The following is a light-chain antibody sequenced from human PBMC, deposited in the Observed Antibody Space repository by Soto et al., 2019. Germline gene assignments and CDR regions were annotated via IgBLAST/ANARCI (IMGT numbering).Light chain of an antibody. CDR2: GAS. Sequence: ELVMTQSPATLSASPGERATLSCRASQSVITNVAWYQQKPCQAPRLLIYGASTRATGIPARFSGSGSGTEFTLTISSLQSEDFAVYYCQHYNHWPMYTFGQGTKVEIK. V-gene: IGKV3-15*01. CDR3: QHYNHWPMYT. J-gene: IGKJ2*01. CDR1: QSVITN.